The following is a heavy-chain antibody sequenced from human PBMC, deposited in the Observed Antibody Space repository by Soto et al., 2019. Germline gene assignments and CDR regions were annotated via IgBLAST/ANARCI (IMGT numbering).Heavy chain of an antibody. CDR3: ARCIRGVIRFDP. Sequence: TLSLTGAVSVGSISSGGYSWSWVLQPPGKGLEWIGYIYHIGSTYYNPSLKSRVTISVDRSKNQFSLKLSSVTAADTAVYYCARCIRGVIRFDPWGQGTLVTVLL. V-gene: IGHV4-30-2*01. CDR1: VGSISSGGYS. D-gene: IGHD3-10*01. CDR2: IYHIGST. J-gene: IGHJ5*02.